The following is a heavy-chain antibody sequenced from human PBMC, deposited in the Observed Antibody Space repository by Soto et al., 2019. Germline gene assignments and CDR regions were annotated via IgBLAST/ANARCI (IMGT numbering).Heavy chain of an antibody. CDR1: GYTFTSYG. D-gene: IGHD6-6*01. J-gene: IGHJ5*02. V-gene: IGHV1-18*01. Sequence: ASVKVSCKASGYTFTSYGISWVRQAPGQGLEWMGWISPYNGNTNYAQKLQGRVTMTTDTSTSTAYMELTSLRSDDTAVYYCVRVQYSSSSGDNWFDPWGQGTLATVSS. CDR3: VRVQYSSSSGDNWFDP. CDR2: ISPYNGNT.